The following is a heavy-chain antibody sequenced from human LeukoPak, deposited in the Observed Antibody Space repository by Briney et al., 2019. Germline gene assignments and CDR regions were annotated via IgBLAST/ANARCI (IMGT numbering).Heavy chain of an antibody. CDR2: IYTSGST. D-gene: IGHD6-6*01. CDR1: GGSISSYY. CDR3: ARARLYGDAFDI. V-gene: IGHV4-4*07. Sequence: SETLSFTCTVSGGSISSYYWSWIRQPAGKGLEWIGRIYTSGSTNYNPSLKSRVTMSVDTSKNQFSLQLRSVTAADTAVYYCARARLYGDAFDIWGQGTMVTVSS. J-gene: IGHJ3*02.